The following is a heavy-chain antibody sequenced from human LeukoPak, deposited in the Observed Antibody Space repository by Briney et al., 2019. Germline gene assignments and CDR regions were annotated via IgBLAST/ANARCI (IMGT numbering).Heavy chain of an antibody. CDR2: INADSGGT. Sequence: ASVKVSCKASGYTFTGYYMHWVRQAPGQGLEWMGWINADSGGTDCAQKFQDRVTLTSDTSISTAYMELSRLRSDDTAVYYCARDGHGGNSFDYWGQGTLVSVSS. CDR3: ARDGHGGNSFDY. V-gene: IGHV1-2*02. J-gene: IGHJ4*02. D-gene: IGHD4-23*01. CDR1: GYTFTGYY.